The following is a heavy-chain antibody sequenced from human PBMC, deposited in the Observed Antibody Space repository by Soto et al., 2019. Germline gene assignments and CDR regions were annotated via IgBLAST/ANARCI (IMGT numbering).Heavy chain of an antibody. D-gene: IGHD3-22*01. CDR1: GFTFSTYW. J-gene: IGHJ6*02. CDR3: ARGWGYFDSSGFPYFYAMDV. V-gene: IGHV3-7*01. CDR2: IKEDGSEK. Sequence: GGSLRLSCAASGFTFSTYWMSWVRQAPGKGLEWVANIKEDGSEKYYVDSVEGRFTISRDNAKNSLYLQMTSLRAEDTALYYCARGWGYFDSSGFPYFYAMDVWGQGTRSPSP.